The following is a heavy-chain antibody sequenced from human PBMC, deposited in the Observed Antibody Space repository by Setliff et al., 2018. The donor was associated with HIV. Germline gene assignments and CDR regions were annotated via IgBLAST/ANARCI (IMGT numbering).Heavy chain of an antibody. V-gene: IGHV3-7*03. CDR1: GFTFSSYW. J-gene: IGHJ3*02. CDR3: ARGEAAMVTTSIDI. CDR2: IKQDGSEK. D-gene: IGHD5-18*01. Sequence: LRLSCAASGFTFSSYWMSWVRQAPGKGLEWVANIKQDGSEKYYVDSVKGRFPISRDNAKNSLYLQMNSLRVEDTAVYYCARGEAAMVTTSIDIWGQGTMVTVSS.